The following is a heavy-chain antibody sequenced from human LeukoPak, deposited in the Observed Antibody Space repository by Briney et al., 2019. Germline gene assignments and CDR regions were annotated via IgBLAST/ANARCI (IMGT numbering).Heavy chain of an antibody. V-gene: IGHV3-21*01. D-gene: IGHD1-26*01. Sequence: GGSPRLSCEASGFSSSSYNMDWVRQTPGKGLEWISSITTSSTYTFYADSVKGRFTISRDNARNSLYLQMNSLRVEDTAVYYCARDPYSGTYGNTYYYYMDVWGKGTTVTISS. CDR1: GFSSSSYN. J-gene: IGHJ6*03. CDR2: ITTSSTYT. CDR3: ARDPYSGTYGNTYYYYMDV.